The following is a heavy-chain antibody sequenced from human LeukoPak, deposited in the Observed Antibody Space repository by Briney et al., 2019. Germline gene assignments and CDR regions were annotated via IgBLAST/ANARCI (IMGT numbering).Heavy chain of an antibody. Sequence: GGSLRLSCAASGFSVSTNYMNSVRQAPGKGLEWVSILYSGSTTYYTDSVKGRFTISRDNSRNTLYLHMTNLRAEDTAVYYCARVGDHYHWYLDLWGRGSLLTVSS. J-gene: IGHJ2*01. D-gene: IGHD3-10*01. V-gene: IGHV3-53*01. CDR2: LYSGSTT. CDR1: GFSVSTNY. CDR3: ARVGDHYHWYLDL.